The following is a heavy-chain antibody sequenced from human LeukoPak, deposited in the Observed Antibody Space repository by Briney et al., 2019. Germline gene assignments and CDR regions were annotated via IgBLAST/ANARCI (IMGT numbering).Heavy chain of an antibody. CDR2: IRYDGSDK. CDR1: GFTLSNYG. CDR3: AKGKLFGDY. D-gene: IGHD3-3*01. V-gene: IGHV3-30*02. Sequence: PGGSLRLSCAASGFTLSNYGTRWVRQAPGRGLGWVAFIRYDGSDKYYADSVKGRFTISRDNSKNTLYIQINSLRVEDAAMYYCAKGKLFGDYWGQGTLVTVSS. J-gene: IGHJ4*02.